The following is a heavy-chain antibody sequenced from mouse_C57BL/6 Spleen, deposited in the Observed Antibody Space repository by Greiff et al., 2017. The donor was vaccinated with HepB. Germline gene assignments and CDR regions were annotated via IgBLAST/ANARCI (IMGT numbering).Heavy chain of an antibody. CDR3: ARHEPLSIARDY. J-gene: IGHJ4*01. Sequence: EVMLVESGGDLVKPGGSLKLSCAASGFTFSSYGMSWVRQTPDKRLEWVATISSGGSYTYYPDSVKGRFTISRDNAKNTLYLQMSSLKSEDTAMYYCARHEPLSIARDYWGQGASVTVSS. CDR2: ISSGGSYT. CDR1: GFTFSSYG. V-gene: IGHV5-6*01.